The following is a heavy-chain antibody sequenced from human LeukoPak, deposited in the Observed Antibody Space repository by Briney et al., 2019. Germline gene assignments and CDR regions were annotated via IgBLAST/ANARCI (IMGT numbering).Heavy chain of an antibody. J-gene: IGHJ4*02. CDR2: DYYSGSS. CDR1: GGSITDYY. V-gene: IGHV4-59*12. CDR3: ARVAPIRQFDY. Sequence: PSETLSLTCTVSGGSITDYYWGWIRQPPGKGLEWIGYDYYSGSSNYNPSLKSRVTISVDTSKNQFSPKLSSVTAADTAVYYCARVAPIRQFDYWGQGTLVTVSS.